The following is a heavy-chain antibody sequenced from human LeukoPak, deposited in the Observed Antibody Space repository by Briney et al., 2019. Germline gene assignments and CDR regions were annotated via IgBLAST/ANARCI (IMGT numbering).Heavy chain of an antibody. J-gene: IGHJ4*02. CDR1: GFTFGDYA. CDR2: IRSKAYGGAT. D-gene: IGHD6-13*01. V-gene: IGHV3-49*04. Sequence: PGRSLRLSCTASGFTFGDYALTWVRQAPGKGLEWVGFIRSKAYGGATEYAASVKGRFTISRDDSKSIAYLQMNSLKTEDTAVYYCTRDTIAAPGTGSHWGQGTLVTVSS. CDR3: TRDTIAAPGTGSH.